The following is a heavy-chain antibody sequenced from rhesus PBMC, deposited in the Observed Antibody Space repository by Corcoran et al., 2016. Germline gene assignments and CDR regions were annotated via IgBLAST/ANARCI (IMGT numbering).Heavy chain of an antibody. CDR2: INGNSGRT. V-gene: IGHV4-80*01. J-gene: IGHJ4*01. D-gene: IGHD6-31*01. CDR1: GGSFTSYW. Sequence: QVQLQESGPGLVKPSETLSLTCAVSGGSFTSYWWSWIRQPPGKGREGIGGINGNSGRTNSHPALKSRGTIAKDASKNQFSLKVISVTAADTAVYDGAREAAAGGYWGQGVLVTVSS. CDR3: AREAAAGGY.